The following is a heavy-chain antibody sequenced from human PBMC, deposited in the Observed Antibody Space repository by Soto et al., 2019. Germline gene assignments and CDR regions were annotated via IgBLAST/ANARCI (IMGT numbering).Heavy chain of an antibody. CDR1: GGTFSSYA. Sequence: QVQLVQSGAEVKKPGSSVKVSCKASGGTFSSYAISWVRQAPGQGLEWMGGIIPIFGTANYAQKFQGRVTITADESKSTADMELSSLRSEDTAVYYCARSHGWAAGYKRAFDIWGQGTMVTVSS. V-gene: IGHV1-69*01. J-gene: IGHJ3*02. CDR2: IIPIFGTA. D-gene: IGHD5-12*01. CDR3: ARSHGWAAGYKRAFDI.